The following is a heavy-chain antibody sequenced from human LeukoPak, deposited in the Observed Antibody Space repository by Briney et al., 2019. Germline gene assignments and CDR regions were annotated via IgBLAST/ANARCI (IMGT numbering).Heavy chain of an antibody. V-gene: IGHV3-30-3*01. J-gene: IGHJ4*02. D-gene: IGHD5-24*01. CDR2: ISYDGSNK. Sequence: GGSLRLSCAASGFTFSSYAMHWVRQAPGKGLEWVAVISYDGSNKYYADSVKGRFTTSRDNSKSTLYLQMNSLRAEDTAVYYCARDLRWLQLRGYFDYWGQGTLVTVSS. CDR1: GFTFSSYA. CDR3: ARDLRWLQLRGYFDY.